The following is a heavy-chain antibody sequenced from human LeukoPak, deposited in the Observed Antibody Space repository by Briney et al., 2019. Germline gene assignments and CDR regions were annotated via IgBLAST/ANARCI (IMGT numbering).Heavy chain of an antibody. CDR2: IYTRGST. V-gene: IGHV4-4*07. Sequence: SETLSLTCTVSGGSISSYYWSCIRQPAGKGLECIWRIYTRGSTNYNPSLKSRVTMSVDTSKNQFSLKLSSVTDADTAVYYCARAQPLAFDIWGQGTMVTVSS. J-gene: IGHJ3*02. CDR1: GGSISSYY. CDR3: ARAQPLAFDI.